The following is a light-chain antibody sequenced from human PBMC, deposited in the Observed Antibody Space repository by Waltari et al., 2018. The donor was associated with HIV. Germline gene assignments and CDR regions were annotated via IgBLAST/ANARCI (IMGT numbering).Light chain of an antibody. CDR2: EAN. CDR3: SSFGRGNTVL. V-gene: IGLV2-14*01. Sequence: QSALTQPASVSGSPGQSITISCTGTSSDVGAYNYVSWYQLYPGKAPKVMMFEANNRPSVVSDRFSGSKSGNTASLTISGLQVEDEAVYFCSSFGRGNTVLFGGGTKVTVL. CDR1: SSDVGAYNY. J-gene: IGLJ2*01.